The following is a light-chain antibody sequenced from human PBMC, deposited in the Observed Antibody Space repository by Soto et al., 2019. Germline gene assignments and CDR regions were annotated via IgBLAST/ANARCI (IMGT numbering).Light chain of an antibody. CDR3: CSYAGKYTFL. CDR1: SSDVGGYTY. V-gene: IGLV2-11*01. J-gene: IGLJ2*01. Sequence: QSVLTQPRSVSGSPGQSVTISCTGTSSDVGGYTYVSWYQQNAGKPPKLMIYDVTKRPSGVPDRFSGSKSGNTASLTISGLQDEDESDYYCCSYAGKYTFLFGAGTKLTVL. CDR2: DVT.